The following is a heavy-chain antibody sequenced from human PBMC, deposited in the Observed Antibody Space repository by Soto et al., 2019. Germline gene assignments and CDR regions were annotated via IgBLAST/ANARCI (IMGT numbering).Heavy chain of an antibody. CDR2: ISYDGSNK. Sequence: PEGSLRLSCAASGFTFSSYGMPCVRQAPGKGLEWLGVISYDGSNKYYADSVKGRFTISRDTSKNTLYLQMNSLRAEDTAVYYCARDLHKPLRFLEWLSDYYYYGLDVWGQGPTVNVSS. CDR1: GFTFSSYG. CDR3: ARDLHKPLRFLEWLSDYYYYGLDV. V-gene: IGHV3-30-3*01. D-gene: IGHD3-3*01. J-gene: IGHJ6*02.